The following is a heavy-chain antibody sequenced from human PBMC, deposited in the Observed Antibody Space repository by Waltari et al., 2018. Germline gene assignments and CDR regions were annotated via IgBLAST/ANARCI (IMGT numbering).Heavy chain of an antibody. CDR1: GFIFAAYG. D-gene: IGHD5-18*01. V-gene: IGHV3-9*01. CDR3: TKDMDGATAMAPRLDF. CDR2: INWNSGTI. Sequence: VHLVESGGGLVRPGRSLRLSCAASGFIFAAYGVVWVRQAPGKGLEWVAGINWNSGTIHYADSVKGRFTISRDNAENSLYLQMNSLTTEDTAVYYCTKDMDGATAMAPRLDFWGQGTLVTVSS. J-gene: IGHJ4*02.